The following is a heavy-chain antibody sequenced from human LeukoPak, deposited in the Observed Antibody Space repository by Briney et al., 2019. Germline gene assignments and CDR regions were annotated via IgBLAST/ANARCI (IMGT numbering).Heavy chain of an antibody. CDR1: GFTFSSYW. CDR2: INSDESGT. J-gene: IGHJ3*02. D-gene: IGHD6-13*01. V-gene: IGHV3-74*01. CDR3: ARSGGGSSWSSHHDAFDI. Sequence: GGSLRLSCAASGFTFSSYWMHWVRQAPGRGLVWVSRINSDESGTSYADSVKGRFTISRDNAKNTLSLKMNSLRAEDTAVYYCARSGGGSSWSSHHDAFDIWGQGTMVTVSS.